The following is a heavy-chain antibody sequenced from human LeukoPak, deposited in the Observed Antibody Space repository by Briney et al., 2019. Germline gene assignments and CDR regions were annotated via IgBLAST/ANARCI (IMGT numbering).Heavy chain of an antibody. Sequence: GESLKISCKGSGYSFTSYWIGWVRQMPGKGLEWMGIIYPGDSDTRYSPSFQGQVTISADKSISTAYLQWSSLKASDTAMYYCARSTGIAAAFQGFDYWGQGTLVTVSS. J-gene: IGHJ4*02. D-gene: IGHD6-13*01. CDR1: GYSFTSYW. CDR3: ARSTGIAAAFQGFDY. CDR2: IYPGDSDT. V-gene: IGHV5-51*01.